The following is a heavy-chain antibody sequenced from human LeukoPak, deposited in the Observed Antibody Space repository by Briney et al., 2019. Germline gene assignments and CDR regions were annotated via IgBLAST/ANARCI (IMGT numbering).Heavy chain of an antibody. CDR2: MNPNSGNT. V-gene: IGHV1-8*01. J-gene: IGHJ5*02. CDR1: GYTFTSYD. Sequence: GASVKVSCKASGYTFTSYDINWVRQATGQGLEWMGWMNPNSGNTGYAQKFRGRVTMTRNTSISTAYMELSSLRSEDTAVYYCARGYCSSTSCSNWLDPWGQGTLVTVSS. CDR3: ARGYCSSTSCSNWLDP. D-gene: IGHD2-2*01.